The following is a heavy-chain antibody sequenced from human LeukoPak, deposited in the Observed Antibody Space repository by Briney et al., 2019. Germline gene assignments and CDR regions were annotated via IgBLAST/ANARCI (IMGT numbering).Heavy chain of an antibody. CDR2: IKQDGSEK. CDR1: EFTFSNYW. J-gene: IGHJ4*02. CDR3: ARGRGQKSGGH. V-gene: IGHV3-7*01. D-gene: IGHD3-10*01. Sequence: GGSLRLSCAASEFTFSNYWMSWVRQAPGKGLEWVANIKQDGSEKYYVDSVKGRFTISRDNAKNSLYLQMNSLRAEDTAVYYCARGRGQKSGGHWGQGTLVTVSS.